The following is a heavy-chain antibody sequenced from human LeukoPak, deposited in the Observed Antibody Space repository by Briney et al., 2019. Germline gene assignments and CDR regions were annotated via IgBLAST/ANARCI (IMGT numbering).Heavy chain of an antibody. J-gene: IGHJ4*02. CDR1: GGSISSGGYY. CDR2: IYYSGST. Sequence: PSQTLSLTRTVSGGSISSGGYYWSWIRQHPGKGLEWIGYIYYSGSTYYNPSLKSRVTISVDTSKNQFSLKLSSVTAADTAVYYCARDRARYSSSWYGTYFDYWGQGTLVTVSS. CDR3: ARDRARYSSSWYGTYFDY. D-gene: IGHD6-13*01. V-gene: IGHV4-31*03.